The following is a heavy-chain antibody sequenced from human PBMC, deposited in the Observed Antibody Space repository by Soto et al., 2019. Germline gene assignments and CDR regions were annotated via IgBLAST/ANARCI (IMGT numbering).Heavy chain of an antibody. CDR3: VRDNGDYFEY. D-gene: IGHD4-17*01. V-gene: IGHV4-4*07. CDR1: GGSISSYY. Sequence: SETLSLTCTVSGGSISSYYWSCIRQPAGKGLEWIGRIYTSGSTSYNPSLKSRVTISVDTSKNQFSLKLSSVTAADTAVYYCVRDNGDYFEYWVQGTMVTVSS. CDR2: IYTSGST. J-gene: IGHJ4*02.